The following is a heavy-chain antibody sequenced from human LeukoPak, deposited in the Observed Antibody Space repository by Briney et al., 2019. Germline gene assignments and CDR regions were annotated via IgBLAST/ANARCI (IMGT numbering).Heavy chain of an antibody. Sequence: SETLSLTCTVSGGSISNYYWSWIRQPPGKGLEWIGYVYYSGSTNYNPSLKSRLTISVDTSKNQFSLKLNSVTATDTAVYYCARGANWFDPWGQGTLVTVSS. CDR3: ARGANWFDP. V-gene: IGHV4-59*01. CDR1: GGSISNYY. J-gene: IGHJ5*02. CDR2: VYYSGST.